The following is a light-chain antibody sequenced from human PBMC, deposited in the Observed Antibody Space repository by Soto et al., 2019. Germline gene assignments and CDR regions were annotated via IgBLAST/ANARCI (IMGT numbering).Light chain of an antibody. CDR3: QQYGSSPQT. CDR2: GAS. Sequence: IVMTQSPATLSVSPGERATLSCRASQSLSSNLAWYQQKPGQAPRFLIYGASTRATGIPARFSGSGSGTEFTLTISSLQSEDFAVYYCQQYGSSPQTFGQGTKVDIK. V-gene: IGKV3-15*01. J-gene: IGKJ1*01. CDR1: QSLSSN.